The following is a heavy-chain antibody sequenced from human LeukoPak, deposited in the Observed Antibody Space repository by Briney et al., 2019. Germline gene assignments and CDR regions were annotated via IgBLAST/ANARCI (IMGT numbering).Heavy chain of an antibody. CDR1: GGSFSGYY. Sequence: SETLSLTCAVYGGSFSGYYGSWIRQPPGEGLEWSGEIKHSGSTNYNPSLKSRVTISVDTSKNQFSLKLSSVTAADTAVYYCARAGCGTEGYCSGGSCYVYWYFDLWGRGTLVTVSS. CDR3: ARAGCGTEGYCSGGSCYVYWYFDL. D-gene: IGHD2-15*01. V-gene: IGHV4-34*01. CDR2: IKHSGST. J-gene: IGHJ2*01.